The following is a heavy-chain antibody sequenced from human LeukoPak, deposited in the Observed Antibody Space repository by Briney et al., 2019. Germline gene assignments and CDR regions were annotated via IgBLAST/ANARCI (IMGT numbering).Heavy chain of an antibody. CDR1: GFTFSSYE. V-gene: IGHV3-48*03. CDR2: ISSSGSTI. CDR3: AELGITMIRGV. J-gene: IGHJ6*04. D-gene: IGHD3-22*01. Sequence: GGSLRLSCAASGFTFSSYEMNWVRQAPGKGLEWVSYISSSGSTIYYADSVKGRFTISRDNAKNSLYLQMNSLRAEVTAVYYCAELGITMIRGVWGKGTTVTISS.